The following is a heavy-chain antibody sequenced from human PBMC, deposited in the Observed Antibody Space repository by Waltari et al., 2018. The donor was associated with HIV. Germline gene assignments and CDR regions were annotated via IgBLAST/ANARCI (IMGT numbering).Heavy chain of an antibody. D-gene: IGHD6-19*01. V-gene: IGHV3-53*02. CDR3: ATSPRISGWVTIHWYFDL. CDR1: GFTVSSNH. Sequence: EVQLVETGGGLIQPGGSLRLSCAASGFTVSSNHMTWVRQAPGKGLEGVSVAHSDGSAYYASSVKGRFTISRDNAKNTLYLQMNSLRAEDTAVYYCATSPRISGWVTIHWYFDLWGRGTLVTVSS. J-gene: IGHJ2*01. CDR2: AHSDGSA.